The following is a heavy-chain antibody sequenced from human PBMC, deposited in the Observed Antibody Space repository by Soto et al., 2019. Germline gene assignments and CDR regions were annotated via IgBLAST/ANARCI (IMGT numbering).Heavy chain of an antibody. V-gene: IGHV4-59*01. D-gene: IGHD5-18*01. CDR2: IYYSGST. CDR3: ARENTAMVTSWFDP. J-gene: IGHJ5*02. CDR1: GGSISSYY. Sequence: SETLSLTCTVSGGSISSYYWSWIRQPPGKGLEWIGYIYYSGSTNYNPSLKSRVTISVDTSKNQFSLKLSPVTTADTAVYYCARENTAMVTSWFDPWGQGTLVTVSS.